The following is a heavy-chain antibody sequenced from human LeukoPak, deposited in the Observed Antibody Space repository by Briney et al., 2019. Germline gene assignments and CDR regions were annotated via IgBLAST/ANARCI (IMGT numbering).Heavy chain of an antibody. J-gene: IGHJ4*02. D-gene: IGHD1-26*01. V-gene: IGHV3-48*02. CDR1: GFTFRGYS. CDR2: ISIGSTTI. CDR3: ARVMYGGISYSVDY. Sequence: GGSLRLSCLASGFTFRGYSMNWVRQAPGTGLEWVSYISIGSTTINYADSVKGRFTISRDNAKNSLYLQMNSLRDEDTAVYYCARVMYGGISYSVDYWGQGTLVTVSS.